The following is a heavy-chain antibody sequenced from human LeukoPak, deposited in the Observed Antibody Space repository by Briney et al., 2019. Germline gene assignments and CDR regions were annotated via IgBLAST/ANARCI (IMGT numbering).Heavy chain of an antibody. Sequence: SETLSLTCGVSGYSISNGYYWTWIRQPPGKGLEWIGSIYRSGSTNYNPSLKSRVTISVDTSKNQFSLKLSSVTAADTAVYYCARLPTEEVYDFWSGRVFDPWGQGTLVTVSS. J-gene: IGHJ5*02. CDR1: GYSISNGYY. D-gene: IGHD3-3*01. V-gene: IGHV4-38-2*01. CDR2: IYRSGST. CDR3: ARLPTEEVYDFWSGRVFDP.